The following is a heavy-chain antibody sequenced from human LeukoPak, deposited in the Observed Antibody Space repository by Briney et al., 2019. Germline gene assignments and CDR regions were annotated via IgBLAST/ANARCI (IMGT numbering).Heavy chain of an antibody. CDR1: GFTFSSYA. Sequence: GGSLRLSCAASGFTFSSYAMSWVRQAPGKGLEWVSGNSGSGGRTYYADSVKGRFTISRDNSKNTLFLQMNSPRVEDTAVYYCARLGVYSSGWYPDAFDIWGQGTMVTVSS. V-gene: IGHV3-23*01. CDR2: NSGSGGRT. J-gene: IGHJ3*02. D-gene: IGHD6-19*01. CDR3: ARLGVYSSGWYPDAFDI.